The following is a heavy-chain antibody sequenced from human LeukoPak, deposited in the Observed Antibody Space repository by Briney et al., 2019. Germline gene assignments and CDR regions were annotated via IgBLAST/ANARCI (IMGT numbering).Heavy chain of an antibody. CDR1: GYTFTGCY. D-gene: IGHD3-10*01. V-gene: IGHV1-2*02. J-gene: IGHJ6*02. CDR3: ARVTHYYGSGDGMDV. Sequence: ASVKVSCKASGYTFTGCYMHWVRQAPGQGLEWMGWINPNSGGTNYAQKFQGRVTMTRDTSISTAYMELSRLRSDDTAVYYCARVTHYYGSGDGMDVWGQGTTVTVSS. CDR2: INPNSGGT.